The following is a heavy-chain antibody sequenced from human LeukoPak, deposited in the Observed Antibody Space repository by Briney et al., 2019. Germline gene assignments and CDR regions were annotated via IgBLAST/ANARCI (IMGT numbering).Heavy chain of an antibody. Sequence: ASVKVSCKASGYTFTGYYMHWVRQAPGQGLEWVGGINSDNGDTHYAQKFQGRVTMTRDTSISTDYMEPRRLGSDDTSDYYCARDGDGYNLDWGQGTLVTVSS. CDR3: ARDGDGYNLD. V-gene: IGHV1-2*02. CDR2: INSDNGDT. J-gene: IGHJ4*02. D-gene: IGHD5-24*01. CDR1: GYTFTGYY.